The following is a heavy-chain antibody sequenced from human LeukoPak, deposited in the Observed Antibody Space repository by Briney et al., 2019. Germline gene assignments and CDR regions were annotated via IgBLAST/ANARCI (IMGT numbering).Heavy chain of an antibody. J-gene: IGHJ4*02. CDR3: AAMVGGSSWYLFDY. D-gene: IGHD6-13*01. Sequence: GGSLRLSCAASGFTFSSYAMSWVRQAPGKGLEWVSAISGSGGSTYYADSAKGRFTISRDNSKNTLYLQMNSLRAEDTAVYYCAAMVGGSSWYLFDYWGQGTLVTVSS. CDR2: ISGSGGST. V-gene: IGHV3-23*01. CDR1: GFTFSSYA.